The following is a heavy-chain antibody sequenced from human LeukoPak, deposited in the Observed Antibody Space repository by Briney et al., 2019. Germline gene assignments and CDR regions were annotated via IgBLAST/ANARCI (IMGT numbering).Heavy chain of an antibody. J-gene: IGHJ4*02. V-gene: IGHV1-8*01. CDR2: MNPNSGNT. D-gene: IGHD5-24*01. Sequence: ASVKISCKASGYTFTSYDINWVRQATGQGLEWMGWMNPNSGNTGYAQKFQGRVTMTRNTSISTAYMELSSLRSEDTAVYYCARGEGRDGYNRPRRPNDYWGQGTLVTVSS. CDR3: ARGEGRDGYNRPRRPNDY. CDR1: GYTFTSYD.